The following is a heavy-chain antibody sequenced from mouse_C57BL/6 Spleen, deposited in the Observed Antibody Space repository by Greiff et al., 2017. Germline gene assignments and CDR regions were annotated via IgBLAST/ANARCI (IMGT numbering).Heavy chain of an antibody. CDR1: GYSITSGYY. CDR3: AREITGGYFDY. D-gene: IGHD4-1*01. V-gene: IGHV3-6*01. Sequence: EVQLQASGPGLVKPSQSLSLTCSVTGYSITSGYYWNWIRQFPGNKLEWMGYISYDGSNNYNPSLKNRISITRDTSKNQFFLKLNSVTTEDTATYYCAREITGGYFDYWGQGTTLTVSS. CDR2: ISYDGSN. J-gene: IGHJ2*01.